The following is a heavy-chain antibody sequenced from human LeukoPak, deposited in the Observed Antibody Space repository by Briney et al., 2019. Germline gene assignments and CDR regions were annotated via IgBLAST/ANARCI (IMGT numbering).Heavy chain of an antibody. V-gene: IGHV3-7*01. Sequence: PGGSLRLSCAASGFTFSSYWMSWVRQAPGKGLEWVANIKQDGSEKYYVDSVKGRFTISRDNAKNSLHLHMNSLRAEDTAVYYCARDSSGWADKFDYWGQGTLVTVSS. J-gene: IGHJ4*02. CDR1: GFTFSSYW. CDR2: IKQDGSEK. CDR3: ARDSSGWADKFDY. D-gene: IGHD6-19*01.